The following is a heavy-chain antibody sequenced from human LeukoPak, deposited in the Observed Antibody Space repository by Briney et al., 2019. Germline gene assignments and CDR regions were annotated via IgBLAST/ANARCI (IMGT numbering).Heavy chain of an antibody. Sequence: GASVKVSCKASGYTFTGYYMHWVRQAPGQGLEWMGWINPNSGGTNYAQKFQGRVTMTRDASISTAYMELSRLRSDDTAVYYCARAPPYYDILTGYRVHFDYWGQGTLATVSS. CDR2: INPNSGGT. V-gene: IGHV1-2*02. CDR1: GYTFTGYY. CDR3: ARAPPYYDILTGYRVHFDY. J-gene: IGHJ4*02. D-gene: IGHD3-9*01.